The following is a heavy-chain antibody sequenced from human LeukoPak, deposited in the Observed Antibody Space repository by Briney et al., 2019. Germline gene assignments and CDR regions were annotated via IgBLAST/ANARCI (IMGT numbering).Heavy chain of an antibody. D-gene: IGHD3-22*01. J-gene: IGHJ4*02. Sequence: PGGSLRLSCAASGFTFSSYAMSWVRQAPGKGLECVSSISSSGAYIYYADSVKGRFTISRDNAKKSLYLQMNSLRAEDTAIYYCVGNYYDSSGLDYWGQGTLVTVSS. CDR2: ISSSGAYI. V-gene: IGHV3-21*01. CDR3: VGNYYDSSGLDY. CDR1: GFTFSSYA.